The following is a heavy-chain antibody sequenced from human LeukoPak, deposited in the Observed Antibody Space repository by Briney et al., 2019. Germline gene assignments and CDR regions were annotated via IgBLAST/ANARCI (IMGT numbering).Heavy chain of an antibody. CDR1: GFTFSNYG. CDR3: AKAREYYSDSSAYED. J-gene: IGHJ2*01. CDR2: IRYDGSNK. V-gene: IGHV3-30*02. D-gene: IGHD3-22*01. Sequence: GGSLRLSCAASGFTFSNYGMYWVRQAPGKGLEWVAFIRYDGSNKYYADSVKGRFTISRDNSKNTLYLQMNSLRAEDTAVYYCAKAREYYSDSSAYEDWGRGTLVTVSS.